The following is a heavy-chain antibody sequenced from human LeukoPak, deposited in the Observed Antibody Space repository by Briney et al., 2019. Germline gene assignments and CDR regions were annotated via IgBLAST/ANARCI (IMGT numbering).Heavy chain of an antibody. CDR1: GFTFSNAW. D-gene: IGHD4-11*01. CDR2: IKSKTDGGTT. V-gene: IGHV3-15*01. J-gene: IGHJ4*02. CDR3: AKDTVRAEYFDY. Sequence: GGSLRLSCAASGFTFSNAWMSWVRQAPGKGLEWVGRIKSKTDGGTTDYAAPVKGRFTISRDDSKNTLYLQMNSLRAEDTAVYYCAKDTVRAEYFDYWGQGTLVTVSS.